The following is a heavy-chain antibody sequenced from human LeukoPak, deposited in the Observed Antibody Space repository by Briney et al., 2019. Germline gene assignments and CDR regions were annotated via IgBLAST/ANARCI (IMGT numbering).Heavy chain of an antibody. Sequence: SETLSLTCTVSGGSISSYCWSWIRQPPGKGLEWFGYIYYSGSTNYNPSLKSRVTISVDTSKNQFSLKLNSVTAADTAVYYCARLTGSASELYNCFDPWGQGTLVTVSS. J-gene: IGHJ5*02. D-gene: IGHD3-10*01. CDR3: ARLTGSASELYNCFDP. V-gene: IGHV4-59*08. CDR2: IYYSGST. CDR1: GGSISSYC.